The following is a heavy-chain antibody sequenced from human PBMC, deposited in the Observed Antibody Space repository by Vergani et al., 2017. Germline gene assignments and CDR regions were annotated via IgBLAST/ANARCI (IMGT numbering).Heavy chain of an antibody. Sequence: QVQRQESGPGLVKPSQTPSLTCTVSGGSISSGDYYWSWIRQPPGKGLEWIGYIYYSWSTYYNPSLKSRVTISVDTSKNQFSLKLSSVTAADTAVYYCARVRRDDSSGYYYYYGMDVWGQGTTVTVSS. D-gene: IGHD3-22*01. J-gene: IGHJ6*02. CDR2: IYYSWST. CDR3: ARVRRDDSSGYYYYYGMDV. V-gene: IGHV4-30-4*01. CDR1: GGSISSGDYY.